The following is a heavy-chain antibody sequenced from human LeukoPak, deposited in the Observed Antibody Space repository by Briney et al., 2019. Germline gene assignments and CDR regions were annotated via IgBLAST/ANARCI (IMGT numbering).Heavy chain of an antibody. Sequence: ASVKVSCKASGYTFTGYYMVWVRQAPGQGLEWMGWINPKSGGTKYAQKFQGRVTMTRDTSISTAYMELSRLRSDDTAVYYCARDLHPYIVVVPAAPDYWGQGTLVTVSS. CDR2: INPKSGGT. V-gene: IGHV1-2*02. J-gene: IGHJ4*02. D-gene: IGHD2-2*01. CDR3: ARDLHPYIVVVPAAPDY. CDR1: GYTFTGYY.